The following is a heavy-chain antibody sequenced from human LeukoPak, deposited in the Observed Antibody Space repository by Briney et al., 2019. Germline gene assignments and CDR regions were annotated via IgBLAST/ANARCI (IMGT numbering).Heavy chain of an antibody. J-gene: IGHJ5*02. CDR2: MNPNSGNT. CDR1: GYTFTSYD. CDR3: ARSDIVVAGQFDP. Sequence: ASVKVSCKASGYTFTSYDINWVRQATGQGLEWMGWMNPNSGNTGYAQKFQGRVTMTRNTSISTAYMELSSLRSEDTAVYYCARSDIVVAGQFDPWGQGTLVTVSS. V-gene: IGHV1-8*01. D-gene: IGHD2-2*01.